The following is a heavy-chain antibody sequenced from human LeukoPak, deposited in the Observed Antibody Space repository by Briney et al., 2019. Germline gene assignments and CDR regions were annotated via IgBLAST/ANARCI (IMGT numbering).Heavy chain of an antibody. CDR3: ARDLPSYYYGSGSPDY. D-gene: IGHD3-10*01. V-gene: IGHV3-21*01. J-gene: IGHJ4*02. Sequence: GGSLRLSCAASGFTFSSYSMNWVRQAPGKGLEWVSSISSSSSYIYYADSVKGRFTISRDNAKNSLYLQMNSLGAEDTAVYYCARDLPSYYYGSGSPDYWGQGTLVTVSS. CDR2: ISSSSSYI. CDR1: GFTFSSYS.